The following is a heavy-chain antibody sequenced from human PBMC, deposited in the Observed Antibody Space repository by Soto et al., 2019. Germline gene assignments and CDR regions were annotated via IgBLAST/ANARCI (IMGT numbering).Heavy chain of an antibody. CDR1: EFTFSGHG. J-gene: IGHJ6*03. V-gene: IGHV3-33*01. Sequence: QVQLVESGGGVVQPGRSLRLSCAASEFTFSGHGMHWVRQAPGKGLQWVGVIWSDGSNEVYADSVKGRFIISRDNSKNILYLQMNSLRAEDTAVYYCARERTSGDNKHNYMDVWGTGITVTVSS. D-gene: IGHD1-1*01. CDR3: ARERTSGDNKHNYMDV. CDR2: IWSDGSNE.